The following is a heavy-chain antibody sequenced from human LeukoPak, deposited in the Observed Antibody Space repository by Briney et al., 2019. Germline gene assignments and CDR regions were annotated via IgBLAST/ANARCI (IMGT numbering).Heavy chain of an antibody. V-gene: IGHV4-59*01. D-gene: IGHD4-17*01. J-gene: IGHJ4*02. CDR3: ARSGIYGDYGIYFDY. Sequence: SETLSLTCSVSGDSISSYYWSWIRQPPGKGLEWIGYIHYSGSNKYNPSPKSRVTISADTSKKQFSLKLSSVTAADTAVYYCARSGIYGDYGIYFDYWGQGTLVTVSS. CDR2: IHYSGSN. CDR1: GDSISSYY.